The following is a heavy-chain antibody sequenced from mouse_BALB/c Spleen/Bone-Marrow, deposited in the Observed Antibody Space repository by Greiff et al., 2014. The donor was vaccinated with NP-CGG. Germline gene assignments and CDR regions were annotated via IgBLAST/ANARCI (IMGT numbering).Heavy chain of an antibody. D-gene: IGHD2-1*01. Sequence: EVQLQQSGTVLARPGASVQMSCKASGYTFTSYWMHWGKQRPGQGLEWIGAIYPGNSDTNYNHNFTGKTKLTAVTSSITAYMELNRLTNEDSAVYYCTRDYGNSWYFDVWGAGTTVTVSS. CDR2: IYPGNSDT. J-gene: IGHJ1*01. V-gene: IGHV1-5*01. CDR1: GYTFTSYW. CDR3: TRDYGNSWYFDV.